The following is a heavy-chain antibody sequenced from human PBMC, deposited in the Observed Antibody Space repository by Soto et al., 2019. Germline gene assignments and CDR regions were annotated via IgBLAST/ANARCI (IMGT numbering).Heavy chain of an antibody. CDR3: ARGLGTNGLDV. J-gene: IGHJ6*02. CDR2: ISTYNGNT. Sequence: QVQLLQSGAEVKKPGASVQVSCKASGYKFTTYGITWLRQAPGQGLEWLGGISTYNGNTDYAQNLQDRVTMTTETSTSTAYLEVRSLTSDDTAVYFCARGLGTNGLDVWGQGTTVTVSS. V-gene: IGHV1-18*04. CDR1: GYKFTTYG. D-gene: IGHD7-27*01.